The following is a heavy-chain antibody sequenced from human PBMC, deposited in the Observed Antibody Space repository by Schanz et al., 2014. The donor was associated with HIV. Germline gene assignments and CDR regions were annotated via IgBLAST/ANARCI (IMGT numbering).Heavy chain of an antibody. CDR1: GFTFSSYG. V-gene: IGHV3-23*04. Sequence: VRLVESGGGVVQPGRSLRLSCAASGFTFSSYGMHWVRQAPGKGLEWVSTISGSGAGTYYADSVKGRFTISRDNSKNTLYLQMNSLRVEDTAVYYCAKENPINYYSHGGPFDIWGQGTMLTVSS. CDR3: AKENPINYYSHGGPFDI. J-gene: IGHJ3*02. D-gene: IGHD3-10*01. CDR2: ISGSGAGT.